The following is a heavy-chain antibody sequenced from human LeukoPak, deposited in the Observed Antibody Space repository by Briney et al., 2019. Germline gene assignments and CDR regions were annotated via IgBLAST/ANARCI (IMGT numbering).Heavy chain of an antibody. D-gene: IGHD1-26*01. CDR1: GGSISSYY. V-gene: IGHV4-4*07. CDR3: ARENSGSYREFDY. CDR2: IYTSGST. Sequence: SETLSLTCTVSGGSISSYYWSWIRQPAGKGLEWIGRIYTSGSTNYNASLKSRVSMSVDTSKNQFSLKLSSVTAADTAVFYSARENSGSYREFDYWGQGTLVTVSS. J-gene: IGHJ4*02.